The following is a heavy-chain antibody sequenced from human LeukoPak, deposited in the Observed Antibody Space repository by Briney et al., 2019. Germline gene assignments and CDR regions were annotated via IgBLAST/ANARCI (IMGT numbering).Heavy chain of an antibody. CDR1: GFTFSSYA. CDR3: TTSLTSGYYIDY. Sequence: GGSLRLSCAASGFTFSSYAMSWVRQAPGKGLEWVGRIKSKTDGGSTDYAAPVKGRFTISRGDSKNTLFLQMNSLKTEDTAVYYCTTSLTSGYYIDYWGQGTLVTVSS. CDR2: IKSKTDGGST. D-gene: IGHD3-22*01. V-gene: IGHV3-15*01. J-gene: IGHJ4*02.